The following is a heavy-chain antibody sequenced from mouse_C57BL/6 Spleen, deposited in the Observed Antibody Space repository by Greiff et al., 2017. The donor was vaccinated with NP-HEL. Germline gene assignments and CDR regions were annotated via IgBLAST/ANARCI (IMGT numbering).Heavy chain of an antibody. CDR3: AKKGLGYDAMDY. CDR1: GFSLTSYG. J-gene: IGHJ4*01. CDR2: IWRGGST. V-gene: IGHV2-5*01. Sequence: VQLVESGPGLVQPSQSLSITCTVSGFSLTSYGVHWVRQSPGKGLEWLGVIWRGGSTDYNAAFMSRLSITKDNSKSQVFFKMNSLQADDTAIYYCAKKGLGYDAMDYWGQGTSVTVSS.